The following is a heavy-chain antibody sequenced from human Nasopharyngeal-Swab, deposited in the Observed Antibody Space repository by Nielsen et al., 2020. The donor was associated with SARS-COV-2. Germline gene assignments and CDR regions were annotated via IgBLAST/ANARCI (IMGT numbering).Heavy chain of an antibody. CDR2: IWYDGSTK. V-gene: IGHV3-33*01. J-gene: IGHJ4*02. CDR3: ARDVNDYWTGYLY. D-gene: IGHD3/OR15-3a*01. Sequence: WIRQPPGKGLEWVAVIWYDGSTKYYTDSVKGRFTISRDNPKNTLYLQMNSLRAEDTAVYYCARDVNDYWTGYLYWGQGALVTVSS.